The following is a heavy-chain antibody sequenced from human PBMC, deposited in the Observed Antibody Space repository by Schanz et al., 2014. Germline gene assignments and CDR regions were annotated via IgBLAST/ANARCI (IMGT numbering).Heavy chain of an antibody. D-gene: IGHD3-10*01. Sequence: QVQLVQSGSELKKPGASVKVSCKASGYTFPNYGINWVRQAPGQGLEWMGWINPSSGGTNYAQKFQGRVTMTRDTSISTAYMDLRSLLSDDAAVYFCARGGVLVLPPGTVKKGNDYWGQGTLVTVSS. J-gene: IGHJ4*02. V-gene: IGHV1-2*02. CDR1: GYTFPNYG. CDR3: ARGGVLVLPPGTVKKGNDY. CDR2: INPSSGGT.